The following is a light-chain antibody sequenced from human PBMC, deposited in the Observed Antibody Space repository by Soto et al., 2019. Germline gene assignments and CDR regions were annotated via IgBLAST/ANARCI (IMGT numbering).Light chain of an antibody. CDR3: CLYAGSYPHVV. V-gene: IGLV2-11*01. CDR1: SSDVGGYNY. CDR2: DVS. Sequence: QSALTQPRSVSGSPGQSVTISCTGTSSDVGGYNYVSWYQQHPGKAPKLMIYDVSKRPSGVPDRFSGSKSGNTASLTISGLQAEDEADYYCCLYAGSYPHVVFGGGTKLTVL. J-gene: IGLJ2*01.